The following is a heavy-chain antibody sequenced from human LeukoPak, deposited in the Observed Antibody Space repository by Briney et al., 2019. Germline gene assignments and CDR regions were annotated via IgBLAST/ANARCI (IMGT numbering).Heavy chain of an antibody. CDR1: GFTFEDYA. D-gene: IGHD6-13*01. V-gene: IGHV3-9*03. CDR3: ARDGIAAAGTYYYYYMDV. CDR2: ITWNSGST. J-gene: IGHJ6*03. Sequence: PGGSLRLSCVAFGFTFEDYAIHWVRQAPGKGLEWVSGITWNSGSTGYADSVKGRFTISRDDAKNSLYLQMNSLRAEDMAVYYCARDGIAAAGTYYYYYMDVWGKGTTVTVSS.